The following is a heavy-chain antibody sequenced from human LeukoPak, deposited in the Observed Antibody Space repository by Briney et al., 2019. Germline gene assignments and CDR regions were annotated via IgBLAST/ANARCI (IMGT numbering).Heavy chain of an antibody. Sequence: PGGSLRLSCAASGFPFSSHGMSWVRQAPGKGLEWVSGIIGGGGSTYYADSAKGRFTISRDSAKNSLFLQMSSLRADDTAVYYCARAPHDILTGYSGYFDYWGQGALVTVSS. CDR2: IIGGGGST. D-gene: IGHD3-9*01. CDR1: GFPFSSHG. V-gene: IGHV3-23*01. CDR3: ARAPHDILTGYSGYFDY. J-gene: IGHJ4*02.